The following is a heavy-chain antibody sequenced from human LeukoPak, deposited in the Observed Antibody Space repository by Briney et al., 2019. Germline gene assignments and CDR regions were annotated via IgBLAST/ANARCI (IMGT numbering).Heavy chain of an antibody. V-gene: IGHV3-33*01. CDR3: ARDLEGGVVPAAIDH. D-gene: IGHD2-2*01. Sequence: QPGRSLRLSCAASGFTFSSYGMHWVRQAPGKGLEWVAVIWYDGSNKYYADSVKGRFTISRDNSKNTLYLQMNSLRADDTAVYYCARDLEGGVVPAAIDHWGQGTLVTVSS. CDR2: IWYDGSNK. CDR1: GFTFSSYG. J-gene: IGHJ4*02.